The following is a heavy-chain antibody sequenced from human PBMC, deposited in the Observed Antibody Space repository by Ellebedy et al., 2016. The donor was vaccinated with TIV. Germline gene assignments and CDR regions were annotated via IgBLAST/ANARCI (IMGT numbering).Heavy chain of an antibody. J-gene: IGHJ4*02. Sequence: GESLKISXAASGFTFSGYSMNWLRQAPGKGLEWISYIMSSGTTIYYADSVKGRFTISRDNAKGSLFLQMNSLRAEDTAVYYCAKKHCTTTTCDAWGFFDFWGRGTLVTVSS. CDR2: IMSSGTTI. CDR3: AKKHCTTTTCDAWGFFDF. V-gene: IGHV3-48*04. CDR1: GFTFSGYS. D-gene: IGHD2-2*01.